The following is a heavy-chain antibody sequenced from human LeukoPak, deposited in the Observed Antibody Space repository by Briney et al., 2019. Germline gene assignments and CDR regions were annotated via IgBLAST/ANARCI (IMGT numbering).Heavy chain of an antibody. CDR1: GGSISSYY. CDR3: ARDVGVRYFDY. D-gene: IGHD3-16*01. Sequence: SETLSPTCTVSGGSISSYYWSWIRQPPGKGLEWIGYIYYSGSTNYNPSLKSRVTISVDTSKNQFSLKLSSVTAAGTAVYYCARDVGVRYFDYWGQRTLVTVSS. V-gene: IGHV4-59*12. J-gene: IGHJ4*02. CDR2: IYYSGST.